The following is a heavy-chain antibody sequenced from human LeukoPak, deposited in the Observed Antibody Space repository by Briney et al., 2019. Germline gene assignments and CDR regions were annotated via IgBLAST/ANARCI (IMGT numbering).Heavy chain of an antibody. V-gene: IGHV3-23*01. CDR1: GFTFSSYA. Sequence: GGSLRLSCAAPGFTFSSYAMSWVRQAPGKGLEWVSSISDSGGYTPYADSVKGRFTISRDNSKNTLYLQMNSLRAEDTAVYYCAKDLYGYVSNWFDPWGQGTLVTVSS. CDR3: AKDLYGYVSNWFDP. CDR2: ISDSGGYT. J-gene: IGHJ5*02. D-gene: IGHD5-12*01.